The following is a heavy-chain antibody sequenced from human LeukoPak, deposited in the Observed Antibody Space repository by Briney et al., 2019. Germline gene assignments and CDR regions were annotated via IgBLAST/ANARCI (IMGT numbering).Heavy chain of an antibody. D-gene: IGHD1-26*01. CDR3: ARGRSNYYGMDV. CDR1: GGSISSGDYY. J-gene: IGHJ6*02. Sequence: SQTLSLTCTVSGGSISSGDYYWSWIRQPPGKGLEWIGYIYYSGSTYYNPSLKSRVTISVDTSKNQFSLKLSSVTAADTAVYYCARGRSNYYGMDVWGQGTTVTVSS. V-gene: IGHV4-30-4*01. CDR2: IYYSGST.